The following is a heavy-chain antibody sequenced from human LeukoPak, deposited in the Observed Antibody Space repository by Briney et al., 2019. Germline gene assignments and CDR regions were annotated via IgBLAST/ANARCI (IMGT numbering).Heavy chain of an antibody. D-gene: IGHD2-2*01. J-gene: IGHJ3*02. V-gene: IGHV3-9*01. CDR3: AKAGQLLADDSFDI. Sequence: TGGSLRLSCAASGFTFSSYWMHWVRQAPGKGLEWVSGISWNSGSIGYADSVKGRFTISRDNAKNSLYLQMNSLRAEDTALYYCAKAGQLLADDSFDIWGQGTMVTVSS. CDR2: ISWNSGSI. CDR1: GFTFSSYW.